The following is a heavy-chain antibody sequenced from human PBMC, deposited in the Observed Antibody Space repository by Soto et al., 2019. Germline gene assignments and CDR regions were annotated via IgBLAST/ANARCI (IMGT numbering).Heavy chain of an antibody. CDR1: GFSFSSHW. D-gene: IGHD1-1*01. CDR2: ISSDGSTT. J-gene: IGHJ4*02. Sequence: EVHLVESGGDLVQPGGSLRLSCVASGFSFSSHWMHWVRQVPGKGPVWVSRISSDGSTTNYADSVKGRFTSSRDNAKNTLYLQMNSLRAEDTAVYYCARNWNAVDYWGQGTLVTVSS. CDR3: ARNWNAVDY. V-gene: IGHV3-74*01.